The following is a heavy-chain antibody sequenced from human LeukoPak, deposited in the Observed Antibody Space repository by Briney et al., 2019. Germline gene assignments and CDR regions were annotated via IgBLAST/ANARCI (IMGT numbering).Heavy chain of an antibody. CDR1: GGSNSSSSYY. CDR3: ATSLWLGAFDI. Sequence: SETLSLTCTVSGGSNSSSSYYWGWIRQPPGKGLEWIGSIYYSGSTYYNPSLKSRVTISVDTSKNQFSLKLSSVTAADTAVYYCATSLWLGAFDIWGQGTMVTVSS. D-gene: IGHD5-18*01. V-gene: IGHV4-39*01. J-gene: IGHJ3*02. CDR2: IYYSGST.